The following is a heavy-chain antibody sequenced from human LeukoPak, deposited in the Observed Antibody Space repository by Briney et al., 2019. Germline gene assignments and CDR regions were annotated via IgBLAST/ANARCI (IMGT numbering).Heavy chain of an antibody. CDR3: VRERENYYDSSGLRAYFDY. V-gene: IGHV4-31*03. Sequence: SQTLSLTCTVSGGSISSGGYYWSWIRQHPGKGLEWIGYIYYSGSTYYNPSLKSRVTISVDTSKNQFSLKLSSVTAADTAVYYCVRERENYYDSSGLRAYFDYWGQGTLVTVSS. CDR1: GGSISSGGYY. D-gene: IGHD3-22*01. J-gene: IGHJ4*02. CDR2: IYYSGST.